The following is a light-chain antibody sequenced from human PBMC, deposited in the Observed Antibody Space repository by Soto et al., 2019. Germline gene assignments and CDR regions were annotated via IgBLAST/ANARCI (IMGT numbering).Light chain of an antibody. CDR1: QSFRGL. CDR3: QQRHMWPIT. Sequence: EVVLTQSPVTLSLAPGQRTPLSFRASQSFRGLLAWYQQKPGQAPRLLIYDAYNRATGIPPRFSGSGSGTDFTLTISSLEPEDSAVYYCQQRHMWPITFGQGTRLEIK. CDR2: DAY. J-gene: IGKJ5*01. V-gene: IGKV3-11*01.